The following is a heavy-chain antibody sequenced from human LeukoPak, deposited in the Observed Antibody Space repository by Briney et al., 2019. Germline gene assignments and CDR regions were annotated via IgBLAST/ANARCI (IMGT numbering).Heavy chain of an antibody. CDR1: GFTFSSYS. D-gene: IGHD2-15*01. CDR2: ISSSSSYI. CDR3: ATLSVVVVPAELN. Sequence: GGSLRLSCAASGFTFSSYSMNWVRQAPGKGLEWVSSISSSSSYIYYADSVKGRFTISRDNAKNSLYLQMNSLRAEDTAVYYCATLSVVVVPAELNWGQGTLVTVSS. J-gene: IGHJ4*02. V-gene: IGHV3-21*04.